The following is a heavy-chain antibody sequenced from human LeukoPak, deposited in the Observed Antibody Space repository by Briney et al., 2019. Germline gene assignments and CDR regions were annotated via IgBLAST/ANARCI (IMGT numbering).Heavy chain of an antibody. J-gene: IGHJ6*02. CDR2: INHSGST. Sequence: SETLSLTCAVYGGSSSGYYWSWIRQPPGKGLEWIGEINHSGSTNYNPSLKSRVTISVDTSKNQFSLKLSSVTAADTAVYYCARGGNWGPFYYYYYGMDVWGQGTTVTVSS. D-gene: IGHD7-27*01. CDR1: GGSSSGYY. CDR3: ARGGNWGPFYYYYYGMDV. V-gene: IGHV4-34*01.